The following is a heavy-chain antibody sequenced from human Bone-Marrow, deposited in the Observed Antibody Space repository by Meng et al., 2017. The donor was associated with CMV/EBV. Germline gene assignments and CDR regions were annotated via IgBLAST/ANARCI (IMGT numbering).Heavy chain of an antibody. CDR1: GYTFTSYD. D-gene: IGHD3-3*01. CDR2: MNPNSGNT. V-gene: IGHV1-8*01. J-gene: IGHJ6*02. CDR3: AREVRDFWSGYYICWANNYYYGMDV. Sequence: ASVKVSCKASGYTFTSYDINWVRQATGQGLEWMGWMNPNSGNTGYAQKFQGRVTMTRNTSISTAYMELSSLRSEDTAVYYCAREVRDFWSGYYICWANNYYYGMDVWGQGTTVTVSS.